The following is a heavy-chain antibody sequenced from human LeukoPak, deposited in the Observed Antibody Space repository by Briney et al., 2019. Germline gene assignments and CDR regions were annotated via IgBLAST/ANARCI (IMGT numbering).Heavy chain of an antibody. CDR2: ISWNSGSI. CDR1: GFTFDDYA. Sequence: GRSLRLSCAASGFTFDDYAMHWVRQAPGKGLEWVSGISWNSGSIGYADSVKGRFTISRDNAKNSLYLQMNSLRAEDTALYYCAKDKNGDYDYYFDYWGQGTLVTVSS. D-gene: IGHD4-17*01. J-gene: IGHJ4*02. CDR3: AKDKNGDYDYYFDY. V-gene: IGHV3-9*01.